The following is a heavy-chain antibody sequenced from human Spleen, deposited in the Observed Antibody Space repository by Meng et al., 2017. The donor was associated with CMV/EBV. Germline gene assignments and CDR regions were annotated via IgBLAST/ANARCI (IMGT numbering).Heavy chain of an antibody. CDR1: GFSLSTSGVG. D-gene: IGHD5-12*01. J-gene: IGHJ6*02. CDR2: IDWDGNK. CDR3: ARMPLYSGYDYGMDV. V-gene: IGHV2-70*12. Sequence: SGPTLVKPTQTLTLTCTFSGFSLSTSGVGVGWIRQPPGKALEWLAVIDWDGNKHYSTSLKTRLTISKDTPKNQVVLTMSNMDPVDTATYYCARMPLYSGYDYGMDVWGQGTTVTVSS.